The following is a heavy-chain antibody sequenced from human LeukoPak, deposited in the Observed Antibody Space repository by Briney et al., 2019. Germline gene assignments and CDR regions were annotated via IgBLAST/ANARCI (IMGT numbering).Heavy chain of an antibody. CDR2: TYYRSKWYN. J-gene: IGHJ4*02. CDR3: VRHRGTSSDLGVDH. V-gene: IGHV6-1*01. D-gene: IGHD2/OR15-2a*01. CDR1: GDSVSSNSAA. Sequence: SQTLSLTCAISGDSVSSNSAAWNWIRQSPSRGLEWLGRTYYRSKWYNDYAVFVKSRITINPDTSKNQFSLQLNSVTPEDTAVYYCVRHRGTSSDLGVDHWGQGTLVTVSS.